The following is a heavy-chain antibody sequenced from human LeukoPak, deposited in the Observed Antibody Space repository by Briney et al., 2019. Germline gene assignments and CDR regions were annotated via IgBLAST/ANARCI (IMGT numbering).Heavy chain of an antibody. CDR2: IYSGGST. CDR1: GFTVSSNY. D-gene: IGHD3-16*02. CDR3: ARSMITFGGVTVGFDY. Sequence: PGGSLRLSCAASGFTVSSNYMSWVRQAPGKGLEWVSVIYSGGSTYYADSVKGRFTISRDNSKNTLYLQMNSLRAEDTAVYYCARSMITFGGVTVGFDYWGQGTLVTVSS. V-gene: IGHV3-66*02. J-gene: IGHJ4*02.